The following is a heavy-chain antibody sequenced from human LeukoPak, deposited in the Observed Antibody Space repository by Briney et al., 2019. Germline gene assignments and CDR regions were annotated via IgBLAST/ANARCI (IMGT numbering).Heavy chain of an antibody. CDR2: ISSSSSYI. CDR1: GFTFSSYS. D-gene: IGHD3-9*01. J-gene: IGHJ4*02. CDR3: ARDASADILTGYYLRKNPPPTY. V-gene: IGHV3-21*01. Sequence: GGSLRLSCAASGFTFSSYSMNWVRQSPGKGLEWVSSISSSSSYIYYADSVKGRFTISRDNAKNSLYLQMNSLRAEDTAVYYCARDASADILTGYYLRKNPPPTYWGQGTLVTVSS.